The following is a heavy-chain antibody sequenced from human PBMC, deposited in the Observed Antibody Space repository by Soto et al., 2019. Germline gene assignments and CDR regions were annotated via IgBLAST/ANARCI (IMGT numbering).Heavy chain of an antibody. V-gene: IGHV3-73*02. CDR2: ITNKANNYAS. CDR3: VPYWNTASCYITRSND. CDR1: GFIFSGSA. Sequence: EVQLVESGGGLVQPGGSLKLSCAASGFIFSGSAMHWVRQASGKGLEWVGHITNKANNYASAYAASVRGRFSIARDESRSTAYLQMNNLKTEDTAVYYGVPYWNTASCYITRSNDWGQGTLVTVGS. J-gene: IGHJ4*02. D-gene: IGHD2-2*02.